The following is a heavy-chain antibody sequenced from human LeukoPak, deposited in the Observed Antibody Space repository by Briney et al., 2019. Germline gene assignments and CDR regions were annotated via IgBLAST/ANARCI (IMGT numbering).Heavy chain of an antibody. D-gene: IGHD3-10*01. J-gene: IGHJ5*02. CDR3: ARLTGGGVLLWFGDLRGDNWFDP. Sequence: GESLKISCMGSGYSFTSYWIGWVRQVPGKGLEWMGIIYPGDSDTRYSPSFQGQVTISADKSISTAYLQWSSLKASDTAMYYCARLTGGGVLLWFGDLRGDNWFDPWGQGTLVTVSS. V-gene: IGHV5-51*01. CDR2: IYPGDSDT. CDR1: GYSFTSYW.